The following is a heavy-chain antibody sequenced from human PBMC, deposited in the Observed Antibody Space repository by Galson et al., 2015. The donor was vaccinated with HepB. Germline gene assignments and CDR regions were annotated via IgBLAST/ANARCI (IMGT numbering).Heavy chain of an antibody. CDR3: ARVYFGSGSSSAYWYFDL. CDR1: GFTFSSYT. Sequence: SLRLSCAASGFTFSSYTMNWVRQAPGKGLESVSYISRTGTTMYYAHSAKGLFTISRDNAQNSLYLQMNSLRDEDTAVYYCARVYFGSGSSSAYWYFDLWGRGALVTVSS. CDR2: ISRTGTTM. D-gene: IGHD3-10*01. V-gene: IGHV3-48*02. J-gene: IGHJ2*01.